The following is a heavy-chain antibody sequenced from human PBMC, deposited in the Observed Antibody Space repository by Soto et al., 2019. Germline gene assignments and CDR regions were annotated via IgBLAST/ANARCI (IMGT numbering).Heavy chain of an antibody. D-gene: IGHD2-21*02. CDR3: TRDGMTTGDT. V-gene: IGHV4-4*07. J-gene: IGHJ4*02. Sequence: SETLSLTCIVAGVSDTSYTWSWVRQPANKGLEWIGRVFSSVGATYSPSLKSRVRISMDTPENRISLKLDSVTAADAGVYYCTRDGMTTGDTWGPGTLVTVSS. CDR1: GVSDTSYT. CDR2: VFSSVGA.